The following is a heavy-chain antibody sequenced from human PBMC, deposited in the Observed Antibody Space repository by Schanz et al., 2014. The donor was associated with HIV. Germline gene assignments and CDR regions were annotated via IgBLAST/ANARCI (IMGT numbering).Heavy chain of an antibody. J-gene: IGHJ4*02. CDR3: ARIRTKGVTGTYD. CDR2: INPKSGGT. CDR1: GYTFTGYY. V-gene: IGHV1-2*02. Sequence: QVQLVQSGAEVKKPGASVKVSCKASGYTFTGYYMHWVRQAPGQGLEWMGWINPKSGGTNYAQKFQGRVTMTRDTSISTAYMELSRLRSDDTAVYYCARIRTKGVTGTYDWGQGTLVTVSS. D-gene: IGHD1-1*01.